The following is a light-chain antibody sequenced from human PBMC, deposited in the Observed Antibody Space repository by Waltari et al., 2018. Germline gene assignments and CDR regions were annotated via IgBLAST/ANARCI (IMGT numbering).Light chain of an antibody. J-gene: IGLJ1*01. V-gene: IGLV1-40*01. CDR3: QSYDSSTLDPFYV. CDR2: GNS. CDR1: SSNIGAGYD. Sequence: QSVLTQPPSVSGAPGQRVTISCTGSSSNIGAGYDVHWYQQLPGTAPKLLIYGNSNRPSGVPDRFSGSKSGTSASLAITGLQAEDEADYYCQSYDSSTLDPFYVFGTGTKVTVL.